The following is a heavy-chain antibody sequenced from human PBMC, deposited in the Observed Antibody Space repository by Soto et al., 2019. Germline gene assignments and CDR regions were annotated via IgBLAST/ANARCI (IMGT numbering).Heavy chain of an antibody. V-gene: IGHV5-51*01. CDR1: GYSFTSYW. CDR3: ATDTARTYYYYGMDV. D-gene: IGHD5-18*01. CDR2: IYPGDSDA. J-gene: IGHJ6*02. Sequence: PGESLKISCKCSGYSFTSYWIGWVRQMPGKGLEWMGIIYPGDSDARYSPSFQGQVTISVDKSMSTAYLQWSSLKASDTATYYCATDTARTYYYYGMDVWGQGTTVTVSS.